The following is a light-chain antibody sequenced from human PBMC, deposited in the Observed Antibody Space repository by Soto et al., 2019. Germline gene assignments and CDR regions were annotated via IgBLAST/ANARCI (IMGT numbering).Light chain of an antibody. CDR1: SSDVGSYNL. CDR3: CSYAGSSTPYVV. CDR2: EGS. V-gene: IGLV2-23*01. Sequence: QSVLTQPASVSGSPGQSITISCTGTSSDVGSYNLVSLYQQHPGKAPKLMIYEGSKRPSGVSNRFSGSKSGNTASLTISGLQAEDEADYYCCSYAGSSTPYVVFGGGTKLTVL. J-gene: IGLJ2*01.